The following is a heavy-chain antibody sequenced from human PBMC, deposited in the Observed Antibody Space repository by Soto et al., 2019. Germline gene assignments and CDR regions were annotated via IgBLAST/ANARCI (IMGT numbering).Heavy chain of an antibody. CDR1: GFTFSSYG. CDR3: ARDLLYPGYSHYYGMDV. D-gene: IGHD3-9*01. CDR2: IWYDGSNK. Sequence: QVQLVESGGGVVQPGRSLRLSCAASGFTFSSYGMHWVRQAPGKGLEWVAVIWYDGSNKYYADSVKGRFTISRDNSKNTLYLQMNSLRAEDTAVYYCARDLLYPGYSHYYGMDVWGQGTTVTVSS. J-gene: IGHJ6*02. V-gene: IGHV3-33*01.